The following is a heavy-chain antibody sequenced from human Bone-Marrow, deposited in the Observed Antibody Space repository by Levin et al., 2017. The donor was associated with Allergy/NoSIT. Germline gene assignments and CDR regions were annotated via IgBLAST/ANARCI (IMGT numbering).Heavy chain of an antibody. Sequence: PGESLKISCAASGFTVSSNYMSWVRQAPGKGLEWVSVIYSNGRTYYADSVKGRFTISRDNSKNTLYLQMNSLRAEDTAVYYCSRDGPRASYYYYGMDVWGQGTTVTVSS. J-gene: IGHJ6*02. V-gene: IGHV3-66*01. CDR2: IYSNGRT. CDR3: SRDGPRASYYYYGMDV. CDR1: GFTVSSNY.